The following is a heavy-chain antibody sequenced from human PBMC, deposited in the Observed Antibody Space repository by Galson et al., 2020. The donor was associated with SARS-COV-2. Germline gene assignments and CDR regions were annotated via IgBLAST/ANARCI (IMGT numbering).Heavy chain of an antibody. V-gene: IGHV4-38-2*01. CDR2: IYHSGST. CDR3: ARLTIAARWIDY. CDR1: GYSISSGYY. D-gene: IGHD6-6*01. Sequence: SETLSLTCAVSGYSISSGYYWGWIRQPPGKGLEWIRSIYHSGSTYYNPSLKSRVTISVDTSKNQFSLKLSSVTAADTAVYYCARLTIAARWIDYWVQGTLFTVAS. J-gene: IGHJ4*02.